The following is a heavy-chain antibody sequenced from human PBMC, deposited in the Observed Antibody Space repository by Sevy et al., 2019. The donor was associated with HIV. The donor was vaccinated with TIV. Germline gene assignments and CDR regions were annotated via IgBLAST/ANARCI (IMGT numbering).Heavy chain of an antibody. CDR3: ARDLPTTGYTGFDY. CDR1: GYTFTSYG. V-gene: IGHV1-18*04. D-gene: IGHD5-18*01. J-gene: IGHJ4*02. CDR2: ISVYNGNT. Sequence: ASVKVSCKASGYTFTSYGISWVLQAPGQGLEWMGWISVYNGNTNYAQKRQGRVTMTTDTSMSTAYMELRSLRSDDTAVYYCARDLPTTGYTGFDYWGQGTLVTVSS.